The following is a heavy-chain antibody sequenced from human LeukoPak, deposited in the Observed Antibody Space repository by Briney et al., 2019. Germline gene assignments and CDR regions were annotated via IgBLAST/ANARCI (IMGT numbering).Heavy chain of an antibody. Sequence: GGSLRLSCAASGFTVSSNYMSWVRQAPGKGLEWVSVIYSGGDTYYADSVKGRFTISRDNYKNTLYLQMNSLRAEDTAVYYCARVPYDSSLLAFDIWGQGTMVTVSS. CDR3: ARVPYDSSLLAFDI. V-gene: IGHV3-53*01. CDR1: GFTVSSNY. D-gene: IGHD3-22*01. J-gene: IGHJ3*02. CDR2: IYSGGDT.